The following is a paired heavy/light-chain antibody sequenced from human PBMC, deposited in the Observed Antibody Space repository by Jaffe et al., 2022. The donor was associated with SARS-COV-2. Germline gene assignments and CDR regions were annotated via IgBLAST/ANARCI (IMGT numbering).Light chain of an antibody. Sequence: EIVMTQSPATLSVSPGERATLSCRASQSVSSNLAWYQQKPGQAPRLLIYGASTRATGIPARFSGSGSGTEFTLTISSLQSEDFAVYYCQQYNNWYTFGQGTKLEIK. CDR2: GAS. J-gene: IGKJ2*01. V-gene: IGKV3-15*01. CDR1: QSVSSN. CDR3: QQYNNWYT.
Heavy chain of an antibody. CDR3: AGEEAVAGTRQRSAFDI. J-gene: IGHJ3*02. Sequence: QVQLVESGGGVVQPGRSLRLSCAASGFTFSSYAMHWVRQAPGKGLEWVAVISYDGSNKYYADSVKGRFTISRDNSKNTLYLQMNSLRAEDTAVYYCAGEEAVAGTRQRSAFDIWGQGTMVTVSS. D-gene: IGHD6-19*01. V-gene: IGHV3-30*04. CDR2: ISYDGSNK. CDR1: GFTFSSYA.